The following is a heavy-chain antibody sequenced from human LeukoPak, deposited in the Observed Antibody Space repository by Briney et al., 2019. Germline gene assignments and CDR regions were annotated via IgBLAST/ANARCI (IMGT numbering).Heavy chain of an antibody. D-gene: IGHD1-26*01. CDR2: INHSGST. CDR1: GGSISSYH. CDR3: ASVKSGSYYSRWFDP. J-gene: IGHJ5*02. Sequence: KASETLSLTCTVSGGSISSYHWSWIRQPPGKGLEWIGEINHSGSTNYNPSLKSRVTISVDTSKNQFSLKLSSVTAADTAVYYCASVKSGSYYSRWFDPWGQGTLVTASS. V-gene: IGHV4-34*01.